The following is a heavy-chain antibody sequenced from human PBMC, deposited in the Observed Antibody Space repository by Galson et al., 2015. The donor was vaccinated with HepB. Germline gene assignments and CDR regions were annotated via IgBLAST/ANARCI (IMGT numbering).Heavy chain of an antibody. V-gene: IGHV3-74*01. CDR1: GCSFSSYF. Sequence: SLRLSGAASGCSFSSYFMYWVRQAPGKGPVWIPRSNTDGSETANADSVKGRFTISRDNAKNTLYLQMNSLRAEDTAVYYCVGYNWKYPDYWGRGTLVTVSS. D-gene: IGHD1-7*01. CDR2: SNTDGSET. CDR3: VGYNWKYPDY. J-gene: IGHJ4*02.